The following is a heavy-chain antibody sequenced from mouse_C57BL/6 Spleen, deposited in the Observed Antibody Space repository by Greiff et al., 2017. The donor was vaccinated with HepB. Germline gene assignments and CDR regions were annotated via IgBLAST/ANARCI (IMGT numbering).Heavy chain of an antibody. CDR2: ISDGGSYT. CDR3: ARDFITTVVAHWYFDV. CDR1: GFTFSSYA. D-gene: IGHD1-1*01. J-gene: IGHJ1*03. V-gene: IGHV5-4*01. Sequence: EVKLMESGGGLVKPGGSLKLSCAASGFTFSSYAMSWVRQTPEKRLEWVATISDGGSYTYYPDNVKGRFTISRDKAKNNLYLQMSHLKSEDTAMYYCARDFITTVVAHWYFDVWGTGTTVTVSS.